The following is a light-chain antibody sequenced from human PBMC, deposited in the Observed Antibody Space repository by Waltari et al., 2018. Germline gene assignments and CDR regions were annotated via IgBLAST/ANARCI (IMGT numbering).Light chain of an antibody. J-gene: IGKJ4*01. CDR2: CAP. CDR1: QSVGSN. Sequence: EIVMTQSPATMSVSPGERATPSCRASQSVGSNLAWYQQQPGQAPRPLTYCAPTRATGIPARFSGSGSGTEFTLTISSLQSEDFAVYYCQQYNNWPLTFGGGTKVEIK. CDR3: QQYNNWPLT. V-gene: IGKV3-15*01.